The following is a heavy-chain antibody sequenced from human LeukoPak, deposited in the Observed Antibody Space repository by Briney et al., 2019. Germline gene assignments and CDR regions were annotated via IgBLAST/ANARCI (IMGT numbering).Heavy chain of an antibody. CDR3: ARDQYGSEDGYYMDV. V-gene: IGHV3-48*03. CDR1: GFTFSTYG. D-gene: IGHD3-10*01. CDR2: ISSSGITI. Sequence: GGSLRLSCAASGFTFSTYGMNWVRQAPGKGLEWISYISSSGITIFYADSVKGRFTISRDNAKNSLYLQMNSLRAEDTAVYYCARDQYGSEDGYYMDVWGKGTTVTISS. J-gene: IGHJ6*03.